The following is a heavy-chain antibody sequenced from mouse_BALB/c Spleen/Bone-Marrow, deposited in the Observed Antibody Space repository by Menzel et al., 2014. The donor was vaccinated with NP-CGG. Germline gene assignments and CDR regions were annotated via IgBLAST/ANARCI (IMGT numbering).Heavy chain of an antibody. CDR1: GYTFTRYW. D-gene: IGHD2-1*01. J-gene: IGHJ4*01. V-gene: IGHV1-7*01. CDR3: ARGNYEAMDS. Sequence: QVQLKESGAELAKPGASVKMSCKASGYTFTRYWMHWVKQRPGQGLEWIGYINPSAGDTEYNQKFKDKATLTADMSSSTAYMQLSRLTSEGSAVYYCARGNYEAMDSWGQGTSVTVSS. CDR2: INPSAGDT.